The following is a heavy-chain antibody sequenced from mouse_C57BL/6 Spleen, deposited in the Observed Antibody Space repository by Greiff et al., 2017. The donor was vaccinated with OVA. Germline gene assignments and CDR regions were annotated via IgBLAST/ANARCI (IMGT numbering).Heavy chain of an antibody. CDR1: GYAFTNYL. Sequence: LVESGAELVRPGTSVKVSCKASGYAFTNYLIEWVKQRPGQGLEWIGVINPGSGGTNYNEKFKGKATLTADKSSSTAYMQLSSLTSEDSAVYFCARDYSNPDWYFDVWGTGTTVTVSS. CDR3: ARDYSNPDWYFDV. V-gene: IGHV1-54*01. J-gene: IGHJ1*03. CDR2: INPGSGGT. D-gene: IGHD2-5*01.